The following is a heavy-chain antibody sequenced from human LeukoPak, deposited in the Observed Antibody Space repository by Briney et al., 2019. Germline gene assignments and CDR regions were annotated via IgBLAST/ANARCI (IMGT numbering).Heavy chain of an antibody. CDR1: GGSISIGGYY. CDR2: VYYSGST. CDR3: ASGDNDPLFDY. V-gene: IGHV4-31*03. J-gene: IGHJ4*02. Sequence: SETLSLTCTVSGGSISIGGYYWSWIRQRPGRGLEWIGSVYYSGSTNYSPSLQGRVIISLDTSRNQFSLKLSSVTAADTAVYYCASGDNDPLFDYWGQGALVTVSS. D-gene: IGHD1-1*01.